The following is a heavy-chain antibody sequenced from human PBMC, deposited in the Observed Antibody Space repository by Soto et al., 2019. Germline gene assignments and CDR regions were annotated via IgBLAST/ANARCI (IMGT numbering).Heavy chain of an antibody. CDR3: ARAGPLHWLLPTGYGMDV. CDR2: ISAYNGNT. CDR1: GYTFTSYG. D-gene: IGHD6-19*01. Sequence: QVQLVQSGAEVKKPGASVKVSCKASGYTFTSYGISWVRQAPGQGLEWMGWISAYNGNTNYAQKLQVRVTMTTDTCTRTAYMELRSLRSDDPAVYYCARAGPLHWLLPTGYGMDVWGQGTTVIV. V-gene: IGHV1-18*01. J-gene: IGHJ6*02.